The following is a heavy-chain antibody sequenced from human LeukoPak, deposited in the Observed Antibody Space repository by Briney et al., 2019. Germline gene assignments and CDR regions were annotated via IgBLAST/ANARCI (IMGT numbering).Heavy chain of an antibody. V-gene: IGHV1-18*01. Sequence: GASVKVSCKASGYTFTSYGISWVRQAPGQGLEWMGWISAYNGNTNYAQKLQGRVTMTTDTSTSTAYMELRSLRSDDTAVYYCARVGDYYGSGSYYRTSLPYYYYYYMDVWGKGTTVTVSS. CDR3: ARVGDYYGSGSYYRTSLPYYYYYYMDV. CDR1: GYTFTSYG. J-gene: IGHJ6*03. D-gene: IGHD3-10*01. CDR2: ISAYNGNT.